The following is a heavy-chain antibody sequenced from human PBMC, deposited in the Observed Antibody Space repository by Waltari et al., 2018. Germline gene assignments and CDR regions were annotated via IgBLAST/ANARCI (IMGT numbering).Heavy chain of an antibody. V-gene: IGHV4-59*01. D-gene: IGHD5-18*01. CDR1: GGSISSYY. J-gene: IGHJ4*02. CDR2: IYYSGST. CDR3: AGGQERGYSYVDY. Sequence: QVQLQESGPGMVKPSETLSLTCTVYGGSISSYYWSWIRQPPGKGLEWIGYIYYSGSTNSNPARKSRVTSSVDTSKNQFSLKLSSLTAADTAVYYCAGGQERGYSYVDYWGQGTLVTVSS.